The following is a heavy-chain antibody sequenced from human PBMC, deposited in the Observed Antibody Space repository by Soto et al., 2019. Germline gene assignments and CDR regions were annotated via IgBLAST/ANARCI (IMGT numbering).Heavy chain of an antibody. J-gene: IGHJ6*02. V-gene: IGHV3-21*01. Sequence: GGSLRLSCAASGFTFSSYSRNWVRQAPGKGLEWVSSISSSSSYIYYADSVKGRFTISRDNAKNSLYLQMNSLRAEDTAVYYCARDTSIAARVYYYYGMDVLGQGTTVTSP. CDR2: ISSSSSYI. D-gene: IGHD6-6*01. CDR1: GFTFSSYS. CDR3: ARDTSIAARVYYYYGMDV.